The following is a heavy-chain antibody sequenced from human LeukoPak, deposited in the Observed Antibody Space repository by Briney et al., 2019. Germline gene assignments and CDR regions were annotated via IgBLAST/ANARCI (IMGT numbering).Heavy chain of an antibody. CDR2: IYYSGST. CDR1: GGSISSYY. J-gene: IGHJ4*02. D-gene: IGHD3-22*01. V-gene: IGHV4-59*08. Sequence: PSETLSLTCTVSGGSISSYYWSWIRQPPGKGLGWIGYIYYSGSTNYNPSLKSRVTISVDTSKNQFSLKLSSVTAADTAVYYCARFADSSGYYDYWGQGTLVTVSS. CDR3: ARFADSSGYYDY.